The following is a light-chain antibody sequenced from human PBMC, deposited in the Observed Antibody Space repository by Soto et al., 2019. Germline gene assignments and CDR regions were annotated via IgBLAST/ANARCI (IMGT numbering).Light chain of an antibody. J-gene: IGLJ2*01. V-gene: IGLV1-51*01. CDR1: SSNIGNNY. Sequence: QSFLTQPPSVSAAPGQKVTISCSGSSSNIGNNYVSWYQQLPGTAPKLLIYDNNKRPSGIPDRFSGSKSGTSATLGITGLQTGDEADYYCGTWDSSLSAVVLGGGTK. CDR2: DNN. CDR3: GTWDSSLSAVV.